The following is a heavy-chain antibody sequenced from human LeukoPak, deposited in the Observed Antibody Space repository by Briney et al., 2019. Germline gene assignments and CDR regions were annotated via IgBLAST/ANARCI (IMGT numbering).Heavy chain of an antibody. J-gene: IGHJ3*02. Sequence: SETLSLTCTVSGGSISSYYWSWIRQPPGKGLEWIGYIYYSGSTNYNPSLKSRVTISVDTSKNQFSLKLSSVTAADTAVYYCAREWSLWFGELQPNDAFDIWGQGTMVTVSS. CDR1: GGSISSYY. CDR3: AREWSLWFGELQPNDAFDI. V-gene: IGHV4-59*12. D-gene: IGHD3-10*01. CDR2: IYYSGST.